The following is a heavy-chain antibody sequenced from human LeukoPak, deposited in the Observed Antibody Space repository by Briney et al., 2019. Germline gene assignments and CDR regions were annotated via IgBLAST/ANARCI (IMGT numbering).Heavy chain of an antibody. V-gene: IGHV3-23*01. CDR1: GFTFSSFE. Sequence: GGSLRLSRAASGFTFSSFEMSWVRQAPGKGLEWFSAISGSGGSAYYADSVKGRFTISRDNSRNSLSLQMNSLRAEDTALYYCAKTGYSSGWYRIWDYWGQGTLVTVSS. CDR2: ISGSGGSA. D-gene: IGHD6-19*01. CDR3: AKTGYSSGWYRIWDY. J-gene: IGHJ4*02.